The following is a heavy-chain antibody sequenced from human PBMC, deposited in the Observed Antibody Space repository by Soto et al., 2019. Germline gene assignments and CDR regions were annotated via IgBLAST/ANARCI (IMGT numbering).Heavy chain of an antibody. D-gene: IGHD2-15*01. Sequence: QLQLQESGPGLVKPSETLSLTCTVSGVSISSSSYYWGWIRQPPGKGLEWIGSIYYSGSTYYNPSLKSRVTTSVDTSNNQVSLKLSSVTAADTAVYYCARHVSVVRGAFDIWGQGTMVTVSS. V-gene: IGHV4-39*01. CDR2: IYYSGST. CDR1: GVSISSSSYY. CDR3: ARHVSVVRGAFDI. J-gene: IGHJ3*02.